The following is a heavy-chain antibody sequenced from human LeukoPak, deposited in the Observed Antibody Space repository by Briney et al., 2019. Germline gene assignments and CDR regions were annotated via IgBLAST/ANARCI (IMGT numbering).Heavy chain of an antibody. CDR1: GGSISSYY. V-gene: IGHV4-59*01. Sequence: SETLSLTCTVSGGSISSYYWSWIRQPPGKGLEWIGYIYYSGSTNYNPSLKSRVTISVDTSKNQFSLKLSSVTAADTAVYYRARVGATLYYYYYMDVWGKGTTVTVSS. CDR3: ARVGATLYYYYYMDV. CDR2: IYYSGST. D-gene: IGHD1-26*01. J-gene: IGHJ6*03.